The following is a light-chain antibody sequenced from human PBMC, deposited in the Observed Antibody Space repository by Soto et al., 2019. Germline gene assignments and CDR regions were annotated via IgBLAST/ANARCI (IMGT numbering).Light chain of an antibody. CDR2: EVS. CDR1: SSDVGGYNY. CDR3: SSFAGNNNLV. J-gene: IGLJ2*01. V-gene: IGLV2-8*01. Sequence: QYALTQPPSASGSPGQSVTISCTGTSSDVGGYNYVSWYQQHPGKASKLMISEVSKRPSGVPDRFSGSKSGNTASLTVSGLQAEDEADYYCSSFAGNNNLVFGGGTKLTVL.